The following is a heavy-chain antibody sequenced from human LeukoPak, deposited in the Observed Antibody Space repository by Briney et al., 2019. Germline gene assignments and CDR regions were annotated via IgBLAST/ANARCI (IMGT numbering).Heavy chain of an antibody. J-gene: IGHJ4*02. CDR3: ARRGFY. V-gene: IGHV4-39*01. CDR2: IYDSGSP. CDR1: GDFISIGTYF. Sequence: RSETLSLTCTVSGDFISIGTYFWGPIRQPPGKGLEWIGRIYDSGSPSYNPSLKSRVTISVDTSKNQFSLKLSSVTAADTAGYYCARRGFYWGEGTLVTVSP.